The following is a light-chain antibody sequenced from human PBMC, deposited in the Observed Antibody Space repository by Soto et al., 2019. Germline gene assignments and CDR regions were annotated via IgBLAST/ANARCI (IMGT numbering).Light chain of an antibody. J-gene: IGLJ3*02. CDR3: GTWDSSLTARV. CDR2: DND. Sequence: QAVLTQPPSVSAAPGQKVTISCSGSSSNIGNNYVSWYQQVPGTAPKLLIYDNDKRPSGIPDRFSGSKSGTSATLGITGLQTGDEADYYCGTWDSSLTARVFGGGTKVTAL. V-gene: IGLV1-51*01. CDR1: SSNIGNNY.